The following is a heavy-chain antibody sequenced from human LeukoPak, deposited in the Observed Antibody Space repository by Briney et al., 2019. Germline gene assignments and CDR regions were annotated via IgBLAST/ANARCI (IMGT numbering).Heavy chain of an antibody. CDR3: ALRGYSSSWTALDY. V-gene: IGHV3-20*04. J-gene: IGHJ4*02. CDR2: INWNGGRT. D-gene: IGHD6-13*01. CDR1: GFTFDDYD. Sequence: GGSLRLSCAASGFTFDDYDMNWVRQGPGKGLEWVSRINWNGGRTGYADSVKGRFTISRDNAKNPLYLQMNSLRIEDTAVYYCALRGYSSSWTALDYWGQGTLVTVSS.